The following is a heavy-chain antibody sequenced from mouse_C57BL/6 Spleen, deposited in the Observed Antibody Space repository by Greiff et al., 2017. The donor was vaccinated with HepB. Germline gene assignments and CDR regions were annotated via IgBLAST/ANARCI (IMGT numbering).Heavy chain of an antibody. Sequence: VQLQESGAELVKPGASVKISCKASGYAFSSYWMNWVKQRPGKGLEWIGQIYPGDGDTNYNGKFKGKATLTADKSSSTAYMQLSSLTSEDSAVYFCARVGDYSNYGFAYWGQGTLVTVSA. CDR3: ARVGDYSNYGFAY. D-gene: IGHD2-5*01. CDR2: IYPGDGDT. V-gene: IGHV1-80*01. J-gene: IGHJ3*01. CDR1: GYAFSSYW.